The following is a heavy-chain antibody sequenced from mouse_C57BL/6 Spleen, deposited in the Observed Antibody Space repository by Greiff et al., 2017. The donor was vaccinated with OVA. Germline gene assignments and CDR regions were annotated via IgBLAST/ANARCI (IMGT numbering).Heavy chain of an antibody. CDR1: GYTFTSYW. Sequence: QVQLQQPGAELVRPGSSVKLSCKASGYTFTSYWMDWVKQRPGKGLEWIGNIYPSDSETHYNQKFKDKATLTVDKSSSTAYIHLSSLTSEDSAIYYSARYDYGSSYWYCDVWGTGTTVTVSS. CDR2: IYPSDSET. V-gene: IGHV1-61*01. J-gene: IGHJ1*03. D-gene: IGHD1-1*01. CDR3: ARYDYGSSYWYCDV.